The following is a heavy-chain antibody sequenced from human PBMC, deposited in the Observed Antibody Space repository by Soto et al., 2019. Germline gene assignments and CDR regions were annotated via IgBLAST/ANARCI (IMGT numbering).Heavy chain of an antibody. CDR2: IYYSGST. V-gene: IGHV4-59*01. Sequence: SETLSLTCTVSGGSISMYYWSWIRQPPEKGLEWIGYIYYSGSTNYNPSLKSRVTISVDTSKNQFSLKLSSVTAADTAVYYCARDRQGSRWSQVDFGWFDPWGQRTPVTVS. CDR1: GGSISMYY. CDR3: ARDRQGSRWSQVDFGWFDP. D-gene: IGHD6-13*01. J-gene: IGHJ5*02.